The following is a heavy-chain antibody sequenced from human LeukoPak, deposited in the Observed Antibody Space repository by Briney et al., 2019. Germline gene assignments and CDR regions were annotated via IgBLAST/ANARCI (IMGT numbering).Heavy chain of an antibody. CDR2: ISRSSSYI. CDR1: GFTVSSNE. CDR3: ASRRTAYCGGDCPEGY. V-gene: IGHV3-21*01. Sequence: GGSLRLSCAASGFTVSSNEMSWVRQAPGKGLEWVSSISRSSSYIYYADSVKGRFTISRDNAKNSLYLQMNSLRAEDTAVYYCASRRTAYCGGDCPEGYWGQGTLVTVSS. J-gene: IGHJ4*02. D-gene: IGHD2-21*02.